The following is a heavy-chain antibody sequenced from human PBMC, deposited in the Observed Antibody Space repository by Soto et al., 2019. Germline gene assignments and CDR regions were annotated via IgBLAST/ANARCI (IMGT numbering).Heavy chain of an antibody. D-gene: IGHD1-26*01. CDR1: GFTFSTYG. CDR3: ARGWEGGASFDY. Sequence: QVQLVESGGGVVQPGRSLRLSCAASGFTFSTYGMHWVRQAPGKGLEWVAVIWYDGSDKYYTDSVQGRFTISRDNSKNTLSRQMNSLRAEDTAVYYCARGWEGGASFDYWGQGTLVTVSS. V-gene: IGHV3-33*01. J-gene: IGHJ4*02. CDR2: IWYDGSDK.